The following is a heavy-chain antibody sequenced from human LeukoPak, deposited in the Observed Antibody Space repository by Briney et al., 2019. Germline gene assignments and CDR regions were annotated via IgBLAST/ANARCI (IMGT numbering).Heavy chain of an antibody. Sequence: ASVKVSCKASGYTFSSYGISWVRQAPGQGLEWMGWINAGNGNTKYSQEFQGRVTITRDTSASTAYMELSSLRSEDMAVYYCARDLHDSYGYRGFDYWGQGTLVTVSS. CDR2: INAGNGNT. D-gene: IGHD5-18*01. CDR3: ARDLHDSYGYRGFDY. CDR1: GYTFSSYG. J-gene: IGHJ4*02. V-gene: IGHV1-3*03.